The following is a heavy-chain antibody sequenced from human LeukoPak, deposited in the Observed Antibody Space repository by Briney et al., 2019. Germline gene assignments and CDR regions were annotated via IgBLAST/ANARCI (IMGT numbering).Heavy chain of an antibody. Sequence: SETLSLTCTVSGGSIGSGTYYWTWLRQPAGKGLEWIGRFYTGGSTNYNPSLRSRVSISLDMSKNQFSLKLSSVTAADTAVYYCARGTGDYDFWSGEYFDYWGQGTLVTVSS. CDR2: FYTGGST. V-gene: IGHV4-61*02. D-gene: IGHD3-3*01. CDR3: ARGTGDYDFWSGEYFDY. J-gene: IGHJ4*02. CDR1: GGSIGSGTYY.